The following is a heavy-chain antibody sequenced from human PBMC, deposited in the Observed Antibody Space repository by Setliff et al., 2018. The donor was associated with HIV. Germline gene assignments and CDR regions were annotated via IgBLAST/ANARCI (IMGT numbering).Heavy chain of an antibody. CDR2: VIPIFGNT. Sequence: ASVKVSCKASGDTFNSYAISWVRQAPGQGLEWMGGVIPIFGNTNSAQKLQGRATMTTDTSARISYMELRSLKSDDTAVYYCAKDRTGTGTTLHVWGKGTTVTVSS. J-gene: IGHJ6*04. CDR1: GDTFNSYA. CDR3: AKDRTGTGTTLHV. D-gene: IGHD1-7*01. V-gene: IGHV1-18*01.